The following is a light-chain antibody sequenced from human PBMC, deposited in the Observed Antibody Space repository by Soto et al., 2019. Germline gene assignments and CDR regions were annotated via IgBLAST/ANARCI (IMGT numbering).Light chain of an antibody. V-gene: IGKV3D-20*02. CDR3: QQRSNWPWT. CDR2: DAS. CDR1: QSVSSSY. J-gene: IGKJ1*01. Sequence: EIVLTQSPGTLSLSPGERATLSCRASQSVSSSYLAWYQQKPGQAPRLLIYDASNRATGIPVRFSGSGSGTDYTLTITNLEPEDFAIYYCQQRSNWPWTFGQGTKVDIK.